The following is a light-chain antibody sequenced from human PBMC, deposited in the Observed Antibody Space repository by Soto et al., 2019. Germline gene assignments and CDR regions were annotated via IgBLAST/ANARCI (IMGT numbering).Light chain of an antibody. CDR1: QSVSSN. CDR3: QHYASSLLT. CDR2: GAS. V-gene: IGKV3-20*01. Sequence: EIVMTQSPATLSVSSGERVTLSCRASQSVSSNLAWYQQKRGQSRRVLIDGASSRATGIPDRFSGSGSGTDFTLTISRLEPEDFAVYYCQHYASSLLTLGGGTKVDI. J-gene: IGKJ4*01.